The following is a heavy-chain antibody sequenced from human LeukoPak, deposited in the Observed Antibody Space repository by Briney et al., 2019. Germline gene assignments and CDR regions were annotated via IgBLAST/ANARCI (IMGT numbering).Heavy chain of an antibody. J-gene: IGHJ4*02. D-gene: IGHD2-2*01. CDR1: GGSISSYY. CDR3: ARERVGGVVAYYFDY. CDR2: IYTSGST. V-gene: IGHV4-4*07. Sequence: SETLSLTCTVSGGSISSYYWSWIRQPAGKGLEWIGRIYTSGSTNYNPSLKSRVTISVDTSKNQFSLKLSSVTAADTAVYYCARERVGGVVAYYFDYWGQGTLVTVSS.